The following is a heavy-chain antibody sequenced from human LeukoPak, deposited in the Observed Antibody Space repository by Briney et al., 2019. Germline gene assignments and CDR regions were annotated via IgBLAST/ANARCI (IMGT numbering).Heavy chain of an antibody. CDR2: INPNSGGT. V-gene: IGHV1-2*04. D-gene: IGHD3-9*01. CDR1: GYTFTGYY. J-gene: IGHJ6*02. CDR3: ARGSDQESPLRYFDRLLYPTGMDV. Sequence: ASVKVSCKASGYTFTGYYMHWVRQAPGQGLEWMGWINPNSGGTNYAQKFQGWVTMTRDTSISTAYMELSRLRSDDTAVYYCARGSDQESPLRYFDRLLYPTGMDVWGQGTTVTVSS.